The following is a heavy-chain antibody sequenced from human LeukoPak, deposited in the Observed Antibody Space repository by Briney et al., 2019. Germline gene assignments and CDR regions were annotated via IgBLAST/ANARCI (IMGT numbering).Heavy chain of an antibody. CDR3: ASGTFDGPLYGTYWYFHF. J-gene: IGHJ2*01. CDR2: VYSNGNT. Sequence: SETLSLTCSVSGDSLGSGMYYWGWIRQPPGKGLEWIGYVYSNGNTNYSPSPKSRVTMSIETSRSQFSLTVTSVTAADTAVYCCASGTFDGPLYGTYWYFHFWGRGTLVTVSS. V-gene: IGHV4-61*01. CDR1: GDSLGSGMYY. D-gene: IGHD1-14*01.